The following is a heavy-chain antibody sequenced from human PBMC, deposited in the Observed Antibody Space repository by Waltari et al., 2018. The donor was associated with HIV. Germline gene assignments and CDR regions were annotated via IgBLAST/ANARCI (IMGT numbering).Heavy chain of an antibody. J-gene: IGHJ4*02. V-gene: IGHV3-30*17. CDR3: ARDRYISGGYSGHFDY. CDR2: ISDEGINK. Sequence: HVQLVESGAGVVEHGRRWRLSWAASGFAFRSYALVRVRQAPGRRLEWVAVISDEGINKYYGDSVKGRFTISRDNSKNTLYLQMNSLRTEDTAVYYCARDRYISGGYSGHFDYWGQGTLVTVSS. D-gene: IGHD6-19*01. CDR1: GFAFRSYA.